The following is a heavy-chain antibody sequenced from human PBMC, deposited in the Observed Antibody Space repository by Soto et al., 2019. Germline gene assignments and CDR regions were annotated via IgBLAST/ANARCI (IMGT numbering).Heavy chain of an antibody. CDR1: GGSINSSDW. J-gene: IGHJ4*02. CDR2: IYHGGNI. D-gene: IGHD6-13*01. V-gene: IGHV4-4*02. Sequence: PSETLSLTCAVSGGSINSSDWWNWVRQPPGKGLEWLGEIYHGGNIYYNPSLKGRVTISVDMSKNQFSLTLISVTAADTAVYYCARDHQYSSGWSFDFWGQGSLVTVSS. CDR3: ARDHQYSSGWSFDF.